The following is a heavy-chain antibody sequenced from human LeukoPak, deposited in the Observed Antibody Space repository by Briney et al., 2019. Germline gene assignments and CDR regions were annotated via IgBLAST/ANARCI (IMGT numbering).Heavy chain of an antibody. J-gene: IGHJ4*02. CDR1: GYTFSDFG. CDR3: ARGRPSDY. Sequence: ASVKVSCETSGYTFSDFGMSWVRQAPGQGLEWMGWISAYSGDTNYAHNLQGRVTMTTDTSTSTAYMELRSLRSDDTAVYYCARGRPSDYWGQGTLVTVSS. V-gene: IGHV1-18*01. CDR2: ISAYSGDT.